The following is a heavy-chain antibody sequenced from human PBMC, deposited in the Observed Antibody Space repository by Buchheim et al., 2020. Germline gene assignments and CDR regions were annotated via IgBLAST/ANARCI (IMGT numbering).Heavy chain of an antibody. CDR1: GFIFSSSG. V-gene: IGHV3-30*18. CDR3: AKDMVGVGYIFDY. D-gene: IGHD5-12*01. Sequence: VQLVESGGGVVQPGRSLRLSCAASGFIFSSSGMHWVRQAPGKGLEWVALISFDGSNKYQADSVKGRFTISRDNSKNMVYLQMNSLRAEDTAVYYCAKDMVGVGYIFDYWGQGTL. CDR2: ISFDGSNK. J-gene: IGHJ4*02.